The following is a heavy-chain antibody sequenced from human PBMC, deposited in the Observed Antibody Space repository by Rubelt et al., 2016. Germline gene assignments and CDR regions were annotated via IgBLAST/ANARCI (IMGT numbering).Heavy chain of an antibody. J-gene: IGHJ4*02. D-gene: IGHD6-19*01. CDR1: GFTFSSYW. CDR2: INSDGSST. V-gene: IGHV3-74*02. Sequence: EVQLVESGGGLVQPGRSLRLSCAASGFTFSSYWMHWVRQAPGKGLVWVSRINSDGSSTSYADSVKGRFTISRRNSKNTLYLQMNSLRAEDTAVYYCARSTMAGTVDYWGQGTLVTVSS. CDR3: ARSTMAGTVDY.